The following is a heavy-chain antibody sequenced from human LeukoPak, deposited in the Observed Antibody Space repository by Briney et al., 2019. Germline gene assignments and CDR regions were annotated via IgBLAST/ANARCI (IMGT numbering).Heavy chain of an antibody. CDR2: FSRYGRTT. V-gene: IGHV3-23*01. CDR3: AKYQEASSRRFDY. Sequence: PGGSLRLSCVASGFTFSNYAMNWVRQAPGKGLEWVSVFSRYGRTTYYAESVKGRFTISRDNSRNTLYLHMNSLRVEDTAVYYCAKYQEASSRRFDYWGQGILVTVSS. D-gene: IGHD6-6*01. CDR1: GFTFSNYA. J-gene: IGHJ4*02.